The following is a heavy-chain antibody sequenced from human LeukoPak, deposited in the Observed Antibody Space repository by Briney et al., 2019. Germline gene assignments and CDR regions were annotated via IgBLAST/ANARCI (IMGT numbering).Heavy chain of an antibody. CDR3: ARAQCYDSTTAGGMDV. CDR2: INSDGSST. Sequence: PGGSLRLSCAASGFTFSTYWMYWVRQAPGKGLVWVSRINSDGSSTKNADSVKGRFATSRDNAKNSLYLQMNSLRAEDTAVYYCARAQCYDSTTAGGMDVWGQGTTVTVSS. D-gene: IGHD3-22*01. J-gene: IGHJ6*02. CDR1: GFTFSTYW. V-gene: IGHV3-74*01.